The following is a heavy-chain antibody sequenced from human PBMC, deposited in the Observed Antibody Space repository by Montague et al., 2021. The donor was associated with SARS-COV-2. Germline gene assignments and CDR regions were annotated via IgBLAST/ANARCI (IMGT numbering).Heavy chain of an antibody. V-gene: IGHV4-34*01. CDR1: GGSLSGYY. CDR2: INHSANT. CDR3: ASGIYPSGSYYNRYYYGLNI. Sequence: SETLSPTYAVYGGSLSGYYWSWIRQHPEKGLEWIGEINHSANTKYNPSLKSPVTISIDTSKNQFSLKMTSVAAADTATYYCASGIYPSGSYYNRYYYGLNIWGPGTTVIVSS. J-gene: IGHJ6*02. D-gene: IGHD3-10*01.